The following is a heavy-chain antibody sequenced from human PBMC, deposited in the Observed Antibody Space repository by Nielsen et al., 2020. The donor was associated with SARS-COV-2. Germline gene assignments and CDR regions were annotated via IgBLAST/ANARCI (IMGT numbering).Heavy chain of an antibody. V-gene: IGHV1-2*06. CDR2: INPNSGGT. D-gene: IGHD6-13*01. CDR3: ARGVRSAAAGPSFDY. Sequence: ASVKVSCKASGYTFTGYYMHWVRQAPGQGLEWMGRINPNSGGTNYAQKFQGRVTMTRDTSISTAYMELSRLRSDDTAVYYCARGVRSAAAGPSFDYWGQGTLVTVSS. CDR1: GYTFTGYY. J-gene: IGHJ4*02.